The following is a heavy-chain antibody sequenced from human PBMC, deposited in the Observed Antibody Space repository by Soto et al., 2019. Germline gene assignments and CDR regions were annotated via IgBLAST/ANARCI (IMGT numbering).Heavy chain of an antibody. CDR1: GFTFSSYG. CDR2: IWYDGSNK. J-gene: IGHJ4*02. V-gene: IGHV3-33*01. D-gene: IGHD6-19*01. Sequence: QVQLVESGGGVVQPGRSLRLSCAASGFTFSSYGMHWVRQAPGKGLEWVAVIWYDGSNKYYADSVKGRITISRDNSKNTLYLQMYSLTAEDTAVYYCARDNSERIAVDGTGGFDDWGQGTLVTVSS. CDR3: ARDNSERIAVDGTGGFDD.